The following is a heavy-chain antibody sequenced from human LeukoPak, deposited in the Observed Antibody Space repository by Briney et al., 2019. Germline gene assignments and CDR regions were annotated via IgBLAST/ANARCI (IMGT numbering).Heavy chain of an antibody. J-gene: IGHJ3*02. CDR1: GGSISSGVYY. CDR2: IYYSGST. V-gene: IGHV4-31*03. Sequence: SETLSLTCTVSGGSISSGVYYWSWIRQHPGKGLEWIRYIYYSGSTYSNPSLKSRLTMSVDISKNQFSLKLSSVTAADTAVYYCARGVKGLRGAFDIWGQGTMVTVSS. CDR3: ARGVKGLRGAFDI. D-gene: IGHD3-10*01.